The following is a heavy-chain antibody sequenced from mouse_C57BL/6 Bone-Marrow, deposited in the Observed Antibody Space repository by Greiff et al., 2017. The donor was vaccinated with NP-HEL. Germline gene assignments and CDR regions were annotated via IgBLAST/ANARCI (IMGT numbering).Heavy chain of an antibody. V-gene: IGHV1-12*01. J-gene: IGHJ1*03. D-gene: IGHD1-1*01. CDR3: ARGVYYYGSSHWYFDV. Sequence: YNQKFKGKATLTVDKSSSTAYMQLSSLTSEDSAVYFCARGVYYYGSSHWYFDVWGTGTTVTVSS.